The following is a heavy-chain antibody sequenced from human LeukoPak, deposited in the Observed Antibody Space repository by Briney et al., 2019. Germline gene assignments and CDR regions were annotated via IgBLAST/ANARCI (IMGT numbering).Heavy chain of an antibody. V-gene: IGHV4-38-2*02. D-gene: IGHD3-22*01. Sequence: PSETLSLTCTVSGGSISSYYWGWIRQPPGKGLEWIGSIYHSGSTYYNPSLKSRVTISVDTSKNQFSLKLSSVTAADTAVYYCARDYYDSSGYYLAEGYWGQGTLVTVSS. CDR1: GGSISSYY. CDR3: ARDYYDSSGYYLAEGY. CDR2: IYHSGST. J-gene: IGHJ4*02.